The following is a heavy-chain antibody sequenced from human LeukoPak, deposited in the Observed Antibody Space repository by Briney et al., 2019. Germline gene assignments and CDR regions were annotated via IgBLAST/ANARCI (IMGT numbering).Heavy chain of an antibody. Sequence: SETLSLTCTVSGGSISSYYWSWIRQPRGKGLEWIGYIYYSGSTNYNPSLKSRVTISVDTSKNQFSLKLSSVTAADTAVYYCARLTSSSSGSSFDYWGQGTLATVSS. D-gene: IGHD5-18*01. CDR1: GGSISSYY. CDR2: IYYSGST. J-gene: IGHJ4*02. V-gene: IGHV4-59*08. CDR3: ARLTSSSSGSSFDY.